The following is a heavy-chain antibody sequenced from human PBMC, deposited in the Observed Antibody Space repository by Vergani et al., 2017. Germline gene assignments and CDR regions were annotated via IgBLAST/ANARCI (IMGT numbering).Heavy chain of an antibody. Sequence: QVHLQESGPGLVKPSETLSLSCTVSGGYISTGGYYWTWIRQRPGKALEWIGFVYDSGNTYYNPSLAGRVSISADTSKNQFSLKLNFVTAADTAVYYCARRSYMPAPPTYYSFDFWGRGTLVTVSS. CDR2: VYDSGNT. J-gene: IGHJ4*02. D-gene: IGHD2-2*01. CDR3: ARRSYMPAPPTYYSFDF. CDR1: GGYISTGGYY. V-gene: IGHV4-31*03.